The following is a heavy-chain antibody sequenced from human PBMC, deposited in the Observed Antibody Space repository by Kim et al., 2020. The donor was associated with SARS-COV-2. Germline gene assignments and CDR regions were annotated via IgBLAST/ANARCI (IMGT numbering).Heavy chain of an antibody. CDR2: INPSGGGT. V-gene: IGHV1-46*01. Sequence: ASVKVSCKASGYTFTSYYMHWVRQAPGQGLEWMGIINPSGGGTTYAQKFRGRVTMTRDTSTSTVYMELSSLRSEDTAVYYCARRNAVTDFDYWGQGTLVTVSS. CDR1: GYTFTSYY. J-gene: IGHJ4*02. CDR3: ARRNAVTDFDY. D-gene: IGHD4-17*01.